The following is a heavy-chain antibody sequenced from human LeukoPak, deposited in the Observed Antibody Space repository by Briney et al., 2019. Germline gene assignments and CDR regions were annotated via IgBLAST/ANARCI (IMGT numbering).Heavy chain of an antibody. CDR3: ARVDYYDSSEINFDI. J-gene: IGHJ3*02. D-gene: IGHD3-22*01. CDR1: GGSISSGSYY. V-gene: IGHV4-61*02. Sequence: SQTLSLTCTVSGGSISSGSYYWSWIRQPAGKGLEWIGRIYTGGSTNYNPSLKSRVTISVDTSKNQFSLKLSSVTAADTAVYYCARVDYYDSSEINFDIWGQGTMVTVSS. CDR2: IYTGGST.